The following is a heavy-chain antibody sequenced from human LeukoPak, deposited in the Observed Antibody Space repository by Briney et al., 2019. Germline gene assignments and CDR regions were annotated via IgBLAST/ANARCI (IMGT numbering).Heavy chain of an antibody. Sequence: PSETLYLTCAVYGGSFSGYYWSWIRQPPGKGLEWIGEINHSGNTRNNPSLKSRVSMSADTSKNQCSLKVRSVTAADTAVYYCARESEETDFDYWGQGTLVTVSS. J-gene: IGHJ4*02. CDR2: INHSGNT. CDR1: GGSFSGYY. CDR3: ARESEETDFDY. V-gene: IGHV4-34*01. D-gene: IGHD2-21*02.